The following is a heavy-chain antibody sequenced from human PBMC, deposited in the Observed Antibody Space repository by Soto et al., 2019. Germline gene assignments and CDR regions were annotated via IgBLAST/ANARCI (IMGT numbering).Heavy chain of an antibody. D-gene: IGHD5-12*01. CDR3: ARDPIRGDGYVFDS. CDR1: GGSISSYY. V-gene: IGHV4-4*07. CDR2: IYTSGST. J-gene: IGHJ5*01. Sequence: SETLSLTCTVSGGSISSYYWSWIRQPAGKGLEWIGRIYTSGSTNYNPSLKGRFTISRDNAKNSVYLQMNSLRAEDSAVYYCARDPIRGDGYVFDSWGQGALVTVSS.